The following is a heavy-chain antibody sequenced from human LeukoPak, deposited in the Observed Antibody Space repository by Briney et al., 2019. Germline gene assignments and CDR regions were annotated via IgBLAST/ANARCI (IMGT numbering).Heavy chain of an antibody. J-gene: IGHJ6*02. Sequence: PSETLSLTCTVSGGSISSGDYYWSWIRQPPGKGLEWIGYIYYSGSTYYNPSLKSRVTISVDTSKNQFSLKLGSVTAADTAVYYCARGGGLPHYYYYGMDVWGQGTTVTVSS. CDR1: GGSISSGDYY. V-gene: IGHV4-30-4*01. D-gene: IGHD3-16*01. CDR2: IYYSGST. CDR3: ARGGGLPHYYYYGMDV.